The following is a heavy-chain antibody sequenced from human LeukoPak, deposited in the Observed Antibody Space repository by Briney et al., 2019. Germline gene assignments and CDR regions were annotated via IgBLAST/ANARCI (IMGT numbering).Heavy chain of an antibody. CDR2: INHSGST. V-gene: IGHV4-34*01. D-gene: IGHD2-15*01. J-gene: IGHJ6*02. CDR1: GGSFSGYY. Sequence: SETLSLTCAAYGGSFSGYYWSWIRQPPGKGLEWVGEINHSGSTNYNPSFKSRVIISEDTSKNQFSLKLSSVTAADTAVYYCARGQLRCSGGSCYSRYYYYGMDVWGQGTTVTVSS. CDR3: ARGQLRCSGGSCYSRYYYYGMDV.